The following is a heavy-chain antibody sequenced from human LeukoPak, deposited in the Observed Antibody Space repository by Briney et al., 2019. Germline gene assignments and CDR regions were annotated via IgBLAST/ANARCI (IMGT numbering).Heavy chain of an antibody. D-gene: IGHD2-2*01. V-gene: IGHV4-34*01. CDR3: ARGLGSSTSFSSYYYGMDV. CDR2: INHSGST. J-gene: IGHJ6*02. CDR1: GGSFSGYY. Sequence: SETLSLTCAVYGGSFSGYYWSWIRQPPGKGLEWIGEINHSGSTNYNPSLKSRVTVSVDTSKNQFSLKLSSVTAADTAVYYCARGLGSSTSFSSYYYGMDVWGQGTTVTVSS.